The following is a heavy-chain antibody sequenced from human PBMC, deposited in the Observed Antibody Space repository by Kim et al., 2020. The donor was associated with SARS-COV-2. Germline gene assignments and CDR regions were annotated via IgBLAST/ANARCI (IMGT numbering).Heavy chain of an antibody. CDR1: GFTFSSYA. J-gene: IGHJ5*02. Sequence: GGSLRLSCAASGFTFSSYAMSWVRQAPGKGLEWVSAISGSGGSTYYADSVKGRFTISRDNSKNTLYLQMNSLRAEDTAVYYCAKDQELGSSGRYNWFAPWGQGTLVTVS. CDR2: ISGSGGST. CDR3: AKDQELGSSGRYNWFAP. D-gene: IGHD6-13*01. V-gene: IGHV3-23*01.